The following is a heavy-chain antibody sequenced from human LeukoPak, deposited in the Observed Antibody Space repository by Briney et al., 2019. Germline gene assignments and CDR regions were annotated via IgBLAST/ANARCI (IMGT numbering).Heavy chain of an antibody. CDR1: GGSFSGYY. V-gene: IGHV4-34*01. D-gene: IGHD6-13*01. Sequence: PSETLSLTCAVYGGSFSGYYWSWIRQPPGKGLEWIGEINHSGSTNYNPSFKSRVTISVDTSKNQFSLKLSSVTAADTAVYYCARGPAAGRDYWGQGTLVTVSS. J-gene: IGHJ4*02. CDR2: INHSGST. CDR3: ARGPAAGRDY.